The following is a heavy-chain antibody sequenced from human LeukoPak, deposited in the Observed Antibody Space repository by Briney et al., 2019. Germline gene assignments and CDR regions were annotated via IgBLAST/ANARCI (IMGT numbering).Heavy chain of an antibody. Sequence: ASVKVSCKASGYTFTSYGISWVRQAPGQGLERMGWISAYNGNTNYAQRLQGRVTMTTDTSTSTAYMELRSLRSDDTAVYYCARTTYYYGSGSYPADYWGQGTLVTASS. V-gene: IGHV1-18*01. J-gene: IGHJ4*02. CDR2: ISAYNGNT. D-gene: IGHD3-10*01. CDR1: GYTFTSYG. CDR3: ARTTYYYGSGSYPADY.